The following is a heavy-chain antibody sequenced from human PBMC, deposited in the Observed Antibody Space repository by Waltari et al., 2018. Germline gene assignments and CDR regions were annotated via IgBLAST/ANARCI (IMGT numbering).Heavy chain of an antibody. D-gene: IGHD3-9*01. CDR2: ISGSGGST. CDR1: GFTFSSYA. V-gene: IGHV3-23*01. J-gene: IGHJ4*02. CDR3: AKGDGYDILTGYYPFDY. Sequence: EVQLLESGGGLVQPGGSLRLSCAASGFTFSSYAMSWVRQAPGTGLEWVSAISGSGGSTYYADSVKGRFTISRDNSKNTLYLQMNSLRAEDTAVYYCAKGDGYDILTGYYPFDYWGQGTLVTVSS.